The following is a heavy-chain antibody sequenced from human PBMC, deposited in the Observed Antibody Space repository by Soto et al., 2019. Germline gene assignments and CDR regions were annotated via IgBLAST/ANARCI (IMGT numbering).Heavy chain of an antibody. CDR3: ARGSTIVRGAPSWFEP. D-gene: IGHD3-10*01. CDR1: GGTFSRYT. CDR2: IIPIAAIA. J-gene: IGHJ5*02. V-gene: IGHV1-69*02. Sequence: QVQLVQSGAEVKKPGSSVKVSCKASGGTFSRYTINWVRQAPGQGLEWMGRIIPIAAIANYTQKFQGRVTITVDKSSATDYMELSSLRSDDTAVYYCARGSTIVRGAPSWFEPWGQGTLVTGSS.